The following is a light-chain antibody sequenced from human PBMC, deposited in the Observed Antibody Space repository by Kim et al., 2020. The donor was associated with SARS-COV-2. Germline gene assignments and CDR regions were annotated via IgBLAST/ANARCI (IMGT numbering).Light chain of an antibody. CDR1: NSNIGANT. CDR2: AND. CDR3: ATWDDSLNAWV. Sequence: GQRVNISWSGGNSNIGANTVNWYQQFPGTAPKLLIYANDRRPSGVPDRFSVSQSGTSASLAISGLQSEDEADYYCATWDDSLNAWVFGGGTQLTVL. V-gene: IGLV1-44*01. J-gene: IGLJ3*02.